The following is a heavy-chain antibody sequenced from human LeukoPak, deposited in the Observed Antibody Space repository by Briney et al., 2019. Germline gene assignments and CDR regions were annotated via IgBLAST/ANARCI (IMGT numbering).Heavy chain of an antibody. D-gene: IGHD4-23*01. V-gene: IGHV3-33*01. J-gene: IGHJ4*02. CDR1: GFTFSSYG. Sequence: GGSLRLSCAASGFTFSSYGMHWVRQAPGKGLEWVAVTWYDGSNKYYADSVKGRFTISRDNSKNTLYLQMNSLRAEDTAVYYCARDLGGGNAFDYWGQGTLVTVSS. CDR2: TWYDGSNK. CDR3: ARDLGGGNAFDY.